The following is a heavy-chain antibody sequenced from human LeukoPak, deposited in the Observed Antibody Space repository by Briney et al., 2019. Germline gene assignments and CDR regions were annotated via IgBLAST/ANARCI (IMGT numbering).Heavy chain of an antibody. Sequence: PSETLSLTCTVSGGSVSSYYWNWIRQPPGKGLEWIGYIYYSGSTNYNPSLKSRVTISIDTSKNQFSLKLNSVTAADTAVYYCARQGELAIDYWGQGTLVTVSS. J-gene: IGHJ4*02. V-gene: IGHV4-59*02. CDR3: ARQGELAIDY. CDR2: IYYSGST. D-gene: IGHD1-26*01. CDR1: GGSVSSYY.